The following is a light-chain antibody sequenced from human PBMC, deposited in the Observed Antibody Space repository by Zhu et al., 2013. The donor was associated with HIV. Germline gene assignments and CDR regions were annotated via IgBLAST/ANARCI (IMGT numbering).Light chain of an antibody. CDR3: QHVNNNAA. V-gene: IGKV1-39*01. J-gene: IGKJ3*01. CDR1: QDINNY. Sequence: DIQMTQSPSTLSAYVGDRVTITCQASQDINNYLNWYHQKPGKAPKLLIYAASSLQSGVPSRFSGSGSGTDFTLTISNLHPEDFATYYCQHVNNNAAFGPGTKVDV. CDR2: AAS.